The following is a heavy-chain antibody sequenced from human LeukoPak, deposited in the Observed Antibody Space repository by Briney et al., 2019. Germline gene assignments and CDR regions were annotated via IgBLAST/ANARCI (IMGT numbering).Heavy chain of an antibody. CDR2: IIPIFGTA. CDR3: ARVGVIMGATYPVGFDY. V-gene: IGHV1-69*13. CDR1: GGTFSSYA. Sequence: SVKVSCKASGGTFSSYAISWVRQAPGQGLEWMGGIIPIFGTANYAQKFQGRVTITADESTSTAYMELSSLRSEDTAVYYCARVGVIMGATYPVGFDYWGQGTLVTVSS. D-gene: IGHD1-26*01. J-gene: IGHJ4*02.